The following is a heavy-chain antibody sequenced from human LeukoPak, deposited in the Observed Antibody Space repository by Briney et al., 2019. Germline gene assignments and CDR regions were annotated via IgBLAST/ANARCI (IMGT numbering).Heavy chain of an antibody. Sequence: SETLSLTCTVSGGSVSSTTYFWSWVRQPPGKGLEWIASINYSGSTYYNPSLKSRVTISVDTSENQFSLKLSSVTAADTAVYYCARYVVYGSGKYYFDYWGQGTLVTVSS. V-gene: IGHV4-39*01. CDR3: ARYVVYGSGKYYFDY. J-gene: IGHJ4*02. D-gene: IGHD3-10*01. CDR2: INYSGST. CDR1: GGSVSSTTYF.